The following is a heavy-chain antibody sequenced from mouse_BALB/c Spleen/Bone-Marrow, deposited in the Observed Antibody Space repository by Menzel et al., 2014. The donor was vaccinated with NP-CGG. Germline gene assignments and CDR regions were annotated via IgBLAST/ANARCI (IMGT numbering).Heavy chain of an antibody. J-gene: IGHJ4*01. Sequence: EVKLVESGGGLVQPGGSPKLSCTASGFDFSRYWMGWVRQAPGRGLKWNGEINPDSRTINYTPSLKDKFIISRDNAKNALYLQMSKVRSEDTGLYFCARLGYYGMMAYWGQGTSVTVSS. D-gene: IGHD1-1*01. CDR1: GFDFSRYW. CDR2: INPDSRTI. CDR3: ARLGYYGMMAY. V-gene: IGHV4-1*02.